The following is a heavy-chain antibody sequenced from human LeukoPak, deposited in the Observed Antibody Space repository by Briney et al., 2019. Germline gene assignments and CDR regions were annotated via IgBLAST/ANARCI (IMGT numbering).Heavy chain of an antibody. CDR1: GGSISSYY. D-gene: IGHD3-10*01. CDR2: IYTSGST. Sequence: PSETLSLTCTVSGGSISSYYWGWIRQPAGKGLEWIGRIYTSGSTNYNPSLKSRVTMSVDTSKNQFSLKLSSVTAADTAVYYCARDSSYYGSGYDYWGQGTLVTVSS. CDR3: ARDSSYYGSGYDY. J-gene: IGHJ4*02. V-gene: IGHV4-4*07.